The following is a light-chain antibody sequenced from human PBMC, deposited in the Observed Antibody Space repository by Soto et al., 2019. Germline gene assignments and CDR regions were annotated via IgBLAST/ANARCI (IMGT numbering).Light chain of an antibody. CDR1: QNISSY. Sequence: DIQMTQSPSSLSASVGDRVTITCRASQNISSYLNWYQQKPGKAPKLLIYAASSLQSGVPSRFSGSGSGTDFTLTISSLPPEDFATYYCQQSYSTPPTFGQGTKVEIK. V-gene: IGKV1-39*01. CDR2: AAS. J-gene: IGKJ1*01. CDR3: QQSYSTPPT.